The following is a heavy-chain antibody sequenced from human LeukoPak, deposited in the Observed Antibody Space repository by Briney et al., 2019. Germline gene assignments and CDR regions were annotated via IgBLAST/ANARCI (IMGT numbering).Heavy chain of an antibody. CDR1: GGSVGSSSYY. CDR3: ARLYYDGWGGLDV. D-gene: IGHD3-22*01. Sequence: PSETLSFTCTVSGGSVGSSSYYWGWIRQPPGKGLEWIASIYYTGSTYYNPSLKSRVTISGDTSRNQFSLWLSSVSAADTAVYYCARLYYDGWGGLDVWGQGTTVIVSS. J-gene: IGHJ6*02. V-gene: IGHV4-39*01. CDR2: IYYTGST.